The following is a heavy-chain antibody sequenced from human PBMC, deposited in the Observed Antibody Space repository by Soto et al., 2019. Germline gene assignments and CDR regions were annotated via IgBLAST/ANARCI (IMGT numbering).Heavy chain of an antibody. J-gene: IGHJ6*03. CDR2: VSGSGGST. D-gene: IGHD3-3*02. CDR1: GFTFSSYA. CDR3: AKHAHIFYSYYYMDL. V-gene: IGHV3-23*01. Sequence: EVQLLESGGGLVQPGGSLRLSCAASGFTFSSYAMSWVRQAPGKGLEWVSAVSGSGGSTYYADSVKGRFTISRDNSKNTLYLQMNSLRADYTAVEYCAKHAHIFYSYYYMDLGGKGTTVTVSS.